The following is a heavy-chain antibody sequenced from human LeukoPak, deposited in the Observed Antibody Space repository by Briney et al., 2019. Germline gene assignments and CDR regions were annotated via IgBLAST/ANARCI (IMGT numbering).Heavy chain of an antibody. CDR2: IRQDGNKI. J-gene: IGHJ4*02. D-gene: IGHD6-19*01. CDR1: GFIFSTYW. V-gene: IGHV3-7*01. Sequence: GGSLRLSCAASGFIFSTYWMSWVRQAPGKGLEWVANIRQDGNKIYYVDSVKGRFTISRDNAKNSLYLQMNSLRVEDTAVYYCARDGSGWSVYWGQGTLVTVSS. CDR3: ARDGSGWSVY.